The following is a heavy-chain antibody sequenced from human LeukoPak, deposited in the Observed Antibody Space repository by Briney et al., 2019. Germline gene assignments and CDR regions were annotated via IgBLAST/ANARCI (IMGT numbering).Heavy chain of an antibody. J-gene: IGHJ4*02. CDR2: INWNGGST. Sequence: PGGSLRLSCAASGFTFDDYGMSWVRQAPGKGLEWVSGINWNGGSTGYADSVKGRFTISRDNSKNTLYLQMNSLRAEDTAVYYCAKEGRYCSGGSCYFFAYFDYWGQGTLVTVSS. CDR1: GFTFDDYG. D-gene: IGHD2-15*01. CDR3: AKEGRYCSGGSCYFFAYFDY. V-gene: IGHV3-20*04.